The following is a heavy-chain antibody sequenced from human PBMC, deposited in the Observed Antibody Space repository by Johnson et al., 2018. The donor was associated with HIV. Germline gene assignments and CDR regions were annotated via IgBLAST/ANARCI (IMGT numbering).Heavy chain of an antibody. CDR2: ISSSGSTI. J-gene: IGHJ3*02. D-gene: IGHD6-19*01. CDR1: RFTFSSYA. Sequence: VQLVESGGGVVQPGRSLRLSCVASRFTFSSYALHWVRQAPGKGLEWVSYISSSGSTIYYADSVKGRFTISRDNAKNSLYLQMNSLRAEDTAVYYCAKPYSSGWPHIDAFDIWGQGTMVTVSS. V-gene: IGHV3-48*04. CDR3: AKPYSSGWPHIDAFDI.